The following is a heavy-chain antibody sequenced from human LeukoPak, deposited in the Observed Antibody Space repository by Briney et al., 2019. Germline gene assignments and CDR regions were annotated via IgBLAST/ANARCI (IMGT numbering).Heavy chain of an antibody. J-gene: IGHJ3*02. CDR1: GFTFSSYA. CDR3: ARFSPNDAFDI. CDR2: ISYDGSNK. V-gene: IGHV3-30-3*01. Sequence: GGSLRLSCAASGFTFSSYAIHWVRQAPGKGLEWVAVISYDGSNKYYADSVKGRFTISRDNSKNTLYLQMNSLRAEDTAVYYCARFSPNDAFDIWGQGTMVTVSS.